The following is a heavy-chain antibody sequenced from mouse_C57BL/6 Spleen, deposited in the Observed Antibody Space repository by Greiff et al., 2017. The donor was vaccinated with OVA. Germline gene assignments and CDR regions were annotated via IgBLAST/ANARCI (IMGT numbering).Heavy chain of an antibody. Sequence: VQRVESGAELVRPGASVTLSCKASGYTFTDYEMHWVKQTPVPGLEWIGAIDPETGGTAYNQKFKGKAILTADKSSSTAYMELRSLTSEDSAVYYCTRRVYYGSSYGFDYWGQGTTRTVSS. CDR3: TRRVYYGSSYGFDY. D-gene: IGHD1-1*01. V-gene: IGHV1-15*01. CDR1: GYTFTDYE. J-gene: IGHJ2*01. CDR2: IDPETGGT.